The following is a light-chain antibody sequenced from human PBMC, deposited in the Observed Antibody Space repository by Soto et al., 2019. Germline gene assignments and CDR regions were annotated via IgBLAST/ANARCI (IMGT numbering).Light chain of an antibody. V-gene: IGLV2-14*01. CDR1: SSDVGGYDF. CDR2: EVS. CDR3: SSYSISTAYL. J-gene: IGLJ1*01. Sequence: QSVLTQPASVSGSPGQSITISCTGTSSDVGGYDFVSWYQLHPGKAPKLILFEVSDRPSGVSYRFSGSKSANTASLTISGLQIEDEADYFCSSYSISTAYLFGTGTKVTV.